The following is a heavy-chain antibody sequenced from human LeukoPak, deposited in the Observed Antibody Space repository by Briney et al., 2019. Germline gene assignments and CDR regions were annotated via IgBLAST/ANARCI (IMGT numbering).Heavy chain of an antibody. CDR1: GFTFSSYA. J-gene: IGHJ4*02. D-gene: IGHD2-2*01. CDR3: APYLGYCSSTSCPFVY. CDR2: ISGRGGST. V-gene: IGHV3-23*01. Sequence: GGSLRLSYAASGFTFSSYAMGWVRQAPGKGLEWVSGISGRGGSTYYADSVKGRFTISRDNSKNPLYLQMNSLRAEDTAVYYCAPYLGYCSSTSCPFVYWGQGTLVTVSS.